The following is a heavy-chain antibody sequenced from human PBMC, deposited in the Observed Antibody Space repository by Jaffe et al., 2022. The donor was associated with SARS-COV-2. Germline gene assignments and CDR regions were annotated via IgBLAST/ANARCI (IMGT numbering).Heavy chain of an antibody. V-gene: IGHV3-7*01. CDR2: INQDGSQK. Sequence: EVQLVESGGGLVQPGGSLRLSCEASGFTFSTYWMSWVRQAPGKGLEWVANINQDGSQKDYVGSAKGRFTVSRDNAKNSLYLQLNNLRAEDAAVYFCARDQRGSNYACFDCWGQGTPVTVSS. D-gene: IGHD4-4*01. J-gene: IGHJ4*02. CDR3: ARDQRGSNYACFDC. CDR1: GFTFSTYW.